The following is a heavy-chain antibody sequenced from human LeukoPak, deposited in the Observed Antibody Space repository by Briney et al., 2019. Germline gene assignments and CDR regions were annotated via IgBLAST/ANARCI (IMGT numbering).Heavy chain of an antibody. CDR1: GYSFTSYW. CDR2: IYPGDSDT. D-gene: IGHD3-22*01. Sequence: GESLKISCKGSGYSFTSYWIGWVRQMPGKGLEWMGIIYPGDSDTRYSPSFQGQVTISADKSISTAYLQWSSLKASDTAMYYCARVYYYDSSRGEYLQHWGQGTLVTVSS. J-gene: IGHJ1*01. V-gene: IGHV5-51*01. CDR3: ARVYYYDSSRGEYLQH.